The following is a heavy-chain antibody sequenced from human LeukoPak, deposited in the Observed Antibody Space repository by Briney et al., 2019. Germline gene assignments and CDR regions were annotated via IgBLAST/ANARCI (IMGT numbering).Heavy chain of an antibody. CDR2: IYHSGST. Sequence: SETLSLTCTVSGYSTSSGYYWGWIRQPPGKGLEWIGSIYHSGSTYYNPSLKSRVTISVDTSKNQFSLKLSSVTAADTAVYYCARNRVRYCSGGSCYRTYNWFDPWGQGTLVTVSS. CDR3: ARNRVRYCSGGSCYRTYNWFDP. J-gene: IGHJ5*02. CDR1: GYSTSSGYY. V-gene: IGHV4-38-2*02. D-gene: IGHD2-15*01.